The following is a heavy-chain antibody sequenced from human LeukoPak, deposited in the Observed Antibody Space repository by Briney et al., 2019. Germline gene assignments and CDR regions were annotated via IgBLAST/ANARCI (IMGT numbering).Heavy chain of an antibody. CDR1: GSSFTGYG. Sequence: ASVKVSCKASGSSFTGYGISWVRQAPGQGPEWVGCINPKNGDTSSAERFRGRLTMTRDTSLSTAYMDLTSLRSDDTAVYYCVRDDYNGNSFDSWGPGTLVTVSS. V-gene: IGHV1-2*02. CDR2: INPKNGDT. D-gene: IGHD4-23*01. CDR3: VRDDYNGNSFDS. J-gene: IGHJ5*01.